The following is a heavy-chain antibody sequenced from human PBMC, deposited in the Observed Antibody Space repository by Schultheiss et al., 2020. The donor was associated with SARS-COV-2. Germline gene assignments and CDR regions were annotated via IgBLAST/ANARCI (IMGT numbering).Heavy chain of an antibody. D-gene: IGHD1-1*01. CDR2: IYPGDSDT. V-gene: IGHV5-51*01. CDR3: ARRGTAAGGRFYYYYGMDV. CDR1: GYSFTSYW. Sequence: GGSLRLSCKGSGYSFTSYWIGWVRQMPGKGLEWMGIIYPGDSDTRYSPSFQGQVTISADKSISTAYLQWSSLKASDTAMYYCARRGTAAGGRFYYYYGMDVWDQGTTVTVSS. J-gene: IGHJ6*02.